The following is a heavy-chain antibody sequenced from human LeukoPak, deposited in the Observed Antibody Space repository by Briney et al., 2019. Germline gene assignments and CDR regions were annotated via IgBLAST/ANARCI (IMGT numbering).Heavy chain of an antibody. CDR3: ARRVIESAVISERNWFDP. Sequence: SETLSLTCTVSGDSISSYFWSWIRQPPGKGLEWIGSIHHTGRTNYNPSLKSRVTISVDTTTNQLPLKLSSVTAADTAVYYCARRVIESAVISERNWFDPWGQGTLVTVSS. CDR1: GDSISSYF. D-gene: IGHD3-3*02. V-gene: IGHV4-59*08. J-gene: IGHJ5*02. CDR2: IHHTGRT.